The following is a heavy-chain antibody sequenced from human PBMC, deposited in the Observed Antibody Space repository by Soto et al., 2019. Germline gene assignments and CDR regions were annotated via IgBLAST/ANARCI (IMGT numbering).Heavy chain of an antibody. CDR3: TRGVRGFLDWLLYYDY. Sequence: LRPSFTALGFTFGDSAMSWVGQAPGKGLEWVGFIRSKAQGGTTAYAASARGRFTISRDDSKSIAYLQSNSLKTEDTAVYYCTRGVRGFLDWLLYYDYWGQGTVVTVSS. CDR1: GFTFGDSA. J-gene: IGHJ4*02. CDR2: IRSKAQGGTT. V-gene: IGHV3-49*04. D-gene: IGHD3-3*01.